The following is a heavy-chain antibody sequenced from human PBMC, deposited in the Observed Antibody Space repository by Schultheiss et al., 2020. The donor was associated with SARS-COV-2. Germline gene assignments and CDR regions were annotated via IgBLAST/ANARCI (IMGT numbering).Heavy chain of an antibody. Sequence: SETLSLTCTVSGGSISVGGYYWSWIRQHPGKGLEWIGEINHSGSTNYNPSLKSRVTISVDTSKNQFSLKLSSVTAADTAVYYCARMGARLRFLSWYYYGMDVWGQGTTVTVSS. D-gene: IGHD3-3*01. CDR3: ARMGARLRFLSWYYYGMDV. V-gene: IGHV4-34*01. CDR1: GGSISVGGYY. CDR2: INHSGST. J-gene: IGHJ6*02.